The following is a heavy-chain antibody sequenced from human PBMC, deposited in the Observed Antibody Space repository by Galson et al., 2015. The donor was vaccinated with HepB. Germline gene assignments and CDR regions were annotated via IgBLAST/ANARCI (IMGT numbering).Heavy chain of an antibody. V-gene: IGHV1-8*02. D-gene: IGHD6-19*01. Sequence: SVKVSCKASGYTFTGYYMHWVRQAPGQGLEWVGWMNPNSGNTGYAQKFQGRVTMTRNTSISTAYMELSSLRSEDTAVYYCARGGLVLGFYDYWGQGTLVTVSS. CDR2: MNPNSGNT. J-gene: IGHJ4*02. CDR3: ARGGLVLGFYDY. CDR1: GYTFTGYY.